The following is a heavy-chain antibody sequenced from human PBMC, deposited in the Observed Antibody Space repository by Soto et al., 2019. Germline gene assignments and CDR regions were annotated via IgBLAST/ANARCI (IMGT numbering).Heavy chain of an antibody. V-gene: IGHV3-48*02. CDR3: VRDDKWAFDI. D-gene: IGHD1-26*01. CDR2: ISVGSGSI. CDR1: GFTFSSYA. J-gene: IGHJ3*02. Sequence: EAHLVESGGGLVQPGRSRRLSCAASGFTFSSYAFNWVRQATGKGLEWISYISVGSGSIFYADSVKGRFTISRDDAQNSLYLQMNTLRDEDTAIYFCVRDDKWAFDIWGQGTTVIVSS.